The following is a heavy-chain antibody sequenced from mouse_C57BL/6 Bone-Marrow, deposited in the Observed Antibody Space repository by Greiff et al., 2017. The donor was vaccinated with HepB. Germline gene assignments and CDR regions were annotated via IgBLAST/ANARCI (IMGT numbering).Heavy chain of an antibody. J-gene: IGHJ1*03. D-gene: IGHD2-3*01. Sequence: EVKVEESGGGLVQPGGSMKLSCVASGFTFSNYWMNWVRQSPEKGLEWVAQIRLKSDNYATHYAESVKGRFTISRDDSKSSVYLQMNNLRAEDTGIYYCTYGYYAPFDVWGTGTTVTVSS. CDR3: TYGYYAPFDV. CDR1: GFTFSNYW. V-gene: IGHV6-3*01. CDR2: IRLKSDNYAT.